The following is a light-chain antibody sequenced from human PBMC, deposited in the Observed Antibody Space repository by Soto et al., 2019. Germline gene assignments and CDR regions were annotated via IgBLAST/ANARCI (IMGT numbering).Light chain of an antibody. CDR1: QSVTTN. Sequence: EILLTQASATLSYSPGEGATLSCSSSQSVTTNLAWYQQKPGQAPRLLLYDASNTATGIPATFSGSGSGTDFTLTISNLEPEDFALYYCQQRSKWPLSVTFGQGTRLEIK. CDR2: DAS. J-gene: IGKJ5*01. CDR3: QQRSKWPLSVT. V-gene: IGKV3-11*01.